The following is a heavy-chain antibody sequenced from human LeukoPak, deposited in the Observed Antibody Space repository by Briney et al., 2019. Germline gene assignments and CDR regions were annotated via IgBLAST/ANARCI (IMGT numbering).Heavy chain of an antibody. J-gene: IGHJ4*02. CDR1: GGSYSGYY. D-gene: IGHD6-19*01. CDR2: INHSGST. Sequence: PSETLSLTCAVYGGSYSGYYWSWIRQPPGKGLEWIGEINHSGSTNYNPSLKSRVTISVDTSKNQFSLKLSSVTAADTAVYYCARGHAPDIAVAGPSHFDYWGQGTLVTVSS. CDR3: ARGHAPDIAVAGPSHFDY. V-gene: IGHV4-34*01.